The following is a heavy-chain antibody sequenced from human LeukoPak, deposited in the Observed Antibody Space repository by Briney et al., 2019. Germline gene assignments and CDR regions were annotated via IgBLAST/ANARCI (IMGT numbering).Heavy chain of an antibody. J-gene: IGHJ4*02. CDR2: ISSSSSYI. CDR1: GFTFSSYS. Sequence: PGGSLRLSCAASGFTFSSYSMNWVRQAPGKGLEWVSSISSSSSYIYYADSVKGRFTISRDNAKNSLYLQMNSLGAEDTAVYYCARDGVETGTTDYWSQGTLVTVSS. CDR3: ARDGVETGTTDY. V-gene: IGHV3-21*01. D-gene: IGHD1-7*01.